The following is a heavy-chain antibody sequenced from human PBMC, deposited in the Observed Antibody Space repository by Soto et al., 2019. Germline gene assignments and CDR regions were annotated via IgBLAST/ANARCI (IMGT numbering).Heavy chain of an antibody. CDR1: DGSISNYY. V-gene: IGHV4-59*08. CDR3: ARHRRTGSSGWYGVDS. CDR2: IYYSGGT. Sequence: QVQLQESGPGLVKPSETLSLTCTVSDGSISNYYWSWIRQPPGKGLEWIGYIYYSGGTNYNPSLRSRVTISVDTSKNRFSLNLTSVTAADTAMYYCARHRRTGSSGWYGVDSWGQGTLVTVSS. J-gene: IGHJ4*02. D-gene: IGHD6-13*01.